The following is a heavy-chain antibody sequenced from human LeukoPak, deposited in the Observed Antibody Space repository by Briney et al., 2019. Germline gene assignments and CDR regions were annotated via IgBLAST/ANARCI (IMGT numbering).Heavy chain of an antibody. CDR2: IKQDGSEK. CDR1: GFTFSSYW. CDR3: ARDGFWSGYDAFDI. Sequence: QPGGSLRLSCAASGFTFSSYWMSWVRQAPGKGLEWVANIKQDGSEKYYVDSVKGRFTISGDNAKNSLYLQMNSLRAEDTAVYYCARDGFWSGYDAFDIWGQGTMVTVSS. D-gene: IGHD3-3*01. V-gene: IGHV3-7*01. J-gene: IGHJ3*02.